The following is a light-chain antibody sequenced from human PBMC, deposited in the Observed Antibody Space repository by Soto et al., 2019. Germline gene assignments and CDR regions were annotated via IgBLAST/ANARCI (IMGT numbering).Light chain of an antibody. CDR1: KLGDKY. CDR2: QDS. CDR3: QAWDSSTVV. Sequence: SYELTQPPSVSVSPGQTASITGSGDKLGDKYACWYQQKPCQSPVLVIYQDSKRPSGIPERFSGSNSGNTATLTISGTQAMDEADYYCQAWDSSTVVFGGGTQLTVL. V-gene: IGLV3-1*01. J-gene: IGLJ2*01.